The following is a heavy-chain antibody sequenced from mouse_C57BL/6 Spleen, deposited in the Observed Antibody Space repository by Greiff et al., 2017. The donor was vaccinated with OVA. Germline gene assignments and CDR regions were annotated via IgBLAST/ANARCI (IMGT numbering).Heavy chain of an antibody. D-gene: IGHD1-1*01. J-gene: IGHJ2*01. CDR1: GFTFSDYG. CDR2: ISSGSSTI. CDR3: ARDYYGSSSYYFDY. Sequence: LVESGGGLVKPGGSLKLSCAASGFTFSDYGMHWVRQAPEKGLEWVAYISSGSSTIYYADTVKGRFTISRDNAKNTLFLQMTSLRSEDTAMYYCARDYYGSSSYYFDYWGQGTTLTVSS. V-gene: IGHV5-17*01.